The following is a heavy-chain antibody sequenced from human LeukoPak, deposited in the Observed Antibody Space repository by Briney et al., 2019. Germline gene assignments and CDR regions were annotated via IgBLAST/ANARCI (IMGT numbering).Heavy chain of an antibody. J-gene: IGHJ6*03. CDR2: IYTSGSS. Sequence: SETLSLTCTVSGGSINSYYWSWIRQPAGKGLEWIGRIYTSGSSNYNPSLKSRVTMSVDTSKNQFSLRLTSVTAADTAVYYCARAAYGDYCYYYFYLDVWGKATTVTVSS. CDR3: ARAAYGDYCYYYFYLDV. CDR1: GGSINSYY. D-gene: IGHD4-17*01. V-gene: IGHV4-4*07.